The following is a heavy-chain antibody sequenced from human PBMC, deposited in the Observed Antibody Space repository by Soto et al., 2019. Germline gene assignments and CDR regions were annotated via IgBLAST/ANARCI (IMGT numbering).Heavy chain of an antibody. Sequence: ASVKVSCKASGYTFTGYYMHWVRQAPGQGLEWMGWINPNSGGTNYAQKFQGWVTMTRDTSISTAYMELSRLRSDDTAVYYCARDRPVRGIVVGGRTVIDIPNPLQSLPWG. CDR2: INPNSGGT. V-gene: IGHV1-2*04. J-gene: IGHJ5*02. CDR1: GYTFTGYY. CDR3: ARDRPVRGIVVGGRTVIDIPNPLQSLP. D-gene: IGHD3-22*01.